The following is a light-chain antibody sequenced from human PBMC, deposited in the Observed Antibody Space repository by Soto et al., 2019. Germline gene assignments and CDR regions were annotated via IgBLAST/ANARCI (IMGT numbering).Light chain of an antibody. Sequence: LAPRERATLSCRASQSVSSNHLAWYQQKPGQAPRLLIYGASSRATGIPDRLSVSGSGTDFTIPIRRLEPEDFAVYYCQQYGSSGTFGQGTKVDIK. CDR3: QQYGSSGT. J-gene: IGKJ1*01. CDR2: GAS. CDR1: QSVSSNH. V-gene: IGKV3-20*01.